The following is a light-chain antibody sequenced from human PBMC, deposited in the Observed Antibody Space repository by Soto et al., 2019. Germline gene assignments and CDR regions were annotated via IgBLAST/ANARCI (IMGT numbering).Light chain of an antibody. CDR2: DAS. V-gene: IGKV3-11*01. CDR1: QSVSSY. CDR3: QHRGNWPLYS. Sequence: EIVLTQSPATLSLSPGERATLSCRASQSVSSYLAWYQQKPGQAPRLLIYDASNRATGIPARFSGSGSGTDFTLTISSLEPEDFAIYYCQHRGNWPLYSFGPGTKLEIK. J-gene: IGKJ2*01.